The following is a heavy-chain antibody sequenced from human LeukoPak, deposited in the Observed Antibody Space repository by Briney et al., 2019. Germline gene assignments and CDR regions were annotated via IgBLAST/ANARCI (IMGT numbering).Heavy chain of an antibody. J-gene: IGHJ4*02. CDR3: ASPQHYYDSSGYIFDY. Sequence: SVQVSCKASGGTFSSYAISWVRQAPGQGLEWMGGIIPIFGTANYAQKFQGRVTITADESTSTAYMELSSLRSEDTAVYYCASPQHYYDSSGYIFDYWGQGTLVTVSS. CDR1: GGTFSSYA. D-gene: IGHD3-22*01. V-gene: IGHV1-69*13. CDR2: IIPIFGTA.